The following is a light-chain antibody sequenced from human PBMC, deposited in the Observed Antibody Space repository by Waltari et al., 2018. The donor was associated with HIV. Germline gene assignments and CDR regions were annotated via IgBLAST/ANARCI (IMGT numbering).Light chain of an antibody. CDR3: CSYTGSTTWV. V-gene: IGLV2-23*01. CDR1: SSDVGSYNV. CDR2: EEN. Sequence: QSALTQPASVSGSPGQSITISCTGTSSDVGSYNVVSWYQQHPGKAPKLMIYEENKRPSGVSNRFSGSNSGNTASLTISGLQAEDEADYYCCSYTGSTTWVFGGGTKLTVL. J-gene: IGLJ3*02.